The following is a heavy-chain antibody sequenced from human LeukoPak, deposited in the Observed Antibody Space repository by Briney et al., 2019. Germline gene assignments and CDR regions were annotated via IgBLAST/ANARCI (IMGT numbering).Heavy chain of an antibody. V-gene: IGHV3-21*01. CDR3: ARGGRLYSYCFGAFDI. D-gene: IGHD5-18*01. J-gene: IGHJ3*02. Sequence: GGSLRLSCAASGFTFSSYSMNWVRQAPGKGLEWVSSISSSSSYIYYADSVKGRFTISRDNAKNSLYLQMNSLRAEDTAVYYCARGGRLYSYCFGAFDIWGQGTMVTVSS. CDR2: ISSSSSYI. CDR1: GFTFSSYS.